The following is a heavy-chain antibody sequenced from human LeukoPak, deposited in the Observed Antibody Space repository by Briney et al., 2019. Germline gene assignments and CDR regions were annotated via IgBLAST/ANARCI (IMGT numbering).Heavy chain of an antibody. V-gene: IGHV3-64*02. D-gene: IGHD1-26*01. CDR1: GFTFSNYA. CDR2: VSSNGGST. Sequence: GGSLRLSCAASGFTFSNYAMHWVRQAPGKGLEYVSAVSSNGGSTYYADSVKGRFTISRDNSKNTLYLQMASLRAEDMAVYYCARRGSYWHFDYWGQGTLVTVSS. J-gene: IGHJ4*02. CDR3: ARRGSYWHFDY.